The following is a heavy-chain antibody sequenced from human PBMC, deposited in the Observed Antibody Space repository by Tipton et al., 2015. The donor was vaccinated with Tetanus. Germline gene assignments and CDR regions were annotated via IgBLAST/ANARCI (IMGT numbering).Heavy chain of an antibody. CDR2: ISTTGNTI. CDR1: GFTLRTYS. Sequence: SLRLSCAASGFTLRTYSMNWVRQAPGKGLEWISYISTTGNTIYYADSVKGRFAISRDNANNFLYLQMSSLRREDTAVYYCASSTLTLWGPGTLVTVSS. J-gene: IGHJ4*02. CDR3: ASSTLTL. V-gene: IGHV3-48*01. D-gene: IGHD4-17*01.